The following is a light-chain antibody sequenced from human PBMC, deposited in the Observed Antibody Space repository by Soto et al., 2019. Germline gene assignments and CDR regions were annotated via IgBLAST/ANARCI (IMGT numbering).Light chain of an antibody. CDR2: DIN. CDR3: NSLRVNHLYV. Sequence: QSVLTQPASVSGSPGQSITISCTGTSSDVGNYIFVSWYRQHPGKAPKLMIYDINNRPSGVSNRFSGSKSGNTASLTISGLQAEDEADYYCNSLRVNHLYVFGSGTKVTVL. V-gene: IGLV2-14*01. CDR1: SSDVGNYIF. J-gene: IGLJ1*01.